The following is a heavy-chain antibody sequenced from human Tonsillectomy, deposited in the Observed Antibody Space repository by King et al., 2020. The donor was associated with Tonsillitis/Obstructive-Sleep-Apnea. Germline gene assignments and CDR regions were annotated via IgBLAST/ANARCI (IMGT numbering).Heavy chain of an antibody. V-gene: IGHV1-69*01. CDR3: ARSYCSSTSCYGRYYYYYMDV. D-gene: IGHD2-2*01. J-gene: IGHJ6*03. CDR2: IIPIFGTA. Sequence: QLVQSGAEVKKPGSSVKVSCKASGGTFSSYAISWVRQAPGQGLEWMGGIIPIFGTANYAQTLQGRVTITADESTSTAYMELSSLRSEDTAVYYCARSYCSSTSCYGRYYYYYMDVWGKGTTVTVSS. CDR1: GGTFSSYA.